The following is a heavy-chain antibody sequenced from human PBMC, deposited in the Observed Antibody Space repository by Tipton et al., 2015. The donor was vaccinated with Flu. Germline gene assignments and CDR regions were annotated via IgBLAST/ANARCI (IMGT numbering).Heavy chain of an antibody. Sequence: TLSLTCTVSGDSMRSDYFWAWIRQAPGKGLEWIGNIHQAGTTYYNPSLMSRITITVDRPKNHFSLRLTSVTAADTAVYYCARRDYSNYVSEPKSWFDSWGQLTL. V-gene: IGHV4-38-2*02. D-gene: IGHD4-11*01. CDR2: IHQAGTT. CDR1: GDSMRSDYF. CDR3: ARRDYSNYVSEPKSWFDS. J-gene: IGHJ5*01.